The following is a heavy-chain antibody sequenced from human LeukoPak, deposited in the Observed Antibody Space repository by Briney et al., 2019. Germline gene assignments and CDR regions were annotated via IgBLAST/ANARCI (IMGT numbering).Heavy chain of an antibody. Sequence: GGSLRLSCAASGFTFSSYAMSWVRQAPGKGLEWVSVISGSGGSTYYADSVKGRFTISRDNSKNTLYLQMNSLRAEDTAVYYCAKDGLDPSSTWDYWGQGTLVTVSS. CDR2: ISGSGGST. V-gene: IGHV3-23*01. CDR1: GFTFSSYA. J-gene: IGHJ4*02. D-gene: IGHD6-13*01. CDR3: AKDGLDPSSTWDY.